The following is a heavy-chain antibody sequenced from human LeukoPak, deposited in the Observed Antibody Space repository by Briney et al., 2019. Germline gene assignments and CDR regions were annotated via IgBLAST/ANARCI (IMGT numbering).Heavy chain of an antibody. Sequence: PSETLSLTCSVSGGSINPYYWSWFRQPPGKGLEWIGYIFHSGITTYNPSLKSRVTISLDSSKNQFFLRLTSVTAADTDMYYCARAETLAAIYFDFWGQGSLVTVSS. CDR1: GGSINPYY. D-gene: IGHD6-25*01. V-gene: IGHV4-59*01. J-gene: IGHJ4*02. CDR3: ARAETLAAIYFDF. CDR2: IFHSGIT.